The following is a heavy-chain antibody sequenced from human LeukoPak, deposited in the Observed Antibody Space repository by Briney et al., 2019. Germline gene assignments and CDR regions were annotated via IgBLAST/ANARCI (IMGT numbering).Heavy chain of an antibody. D-gene: IGHD4-23*01. CDR1: GGSFSGYY. V-gene: IGHV4-59*01. J-gene: IGHJ4*02. CDR3: ARVSRGNSVGGDY. Sequence: PSQTLSLTCAVYGGSFSGYYWSWIRQPPGKGLEWIGYIYYSGSTNYNPSLKSRVTISVDTSKNQFSLKLSSVTAADTAMYYCARVSRGNSVGGDYWGRGTLVTVSS. CDR2: IYYSGST.